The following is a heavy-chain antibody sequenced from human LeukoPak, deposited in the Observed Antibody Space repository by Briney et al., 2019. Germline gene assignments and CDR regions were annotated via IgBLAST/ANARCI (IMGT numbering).Heavy chain of an antibody. D-gene: IGHD4-23*01. V-gene: IGHV3-23*01. CDR2: IGASGGNI. Sequence: GGSLRLSCEASGFTFNNYAMSWVRQAPGKGLEWVSSIGASGGNIFYADSVKGRFTISRDNSKNTLYLQMNSLRAEDTAVYYCAKVGGNSADYYYYYMDVWGKGTTVTVSS. CDR3: AKVGGNSADYYYYYMDV. CDR1: GFTFNNYA. J-gene: IGHJ6*03.